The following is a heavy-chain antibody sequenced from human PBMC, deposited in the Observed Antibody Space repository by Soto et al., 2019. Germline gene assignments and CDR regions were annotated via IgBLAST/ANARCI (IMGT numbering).Heavy chain of an antibody. CDR3: ARDVGYTAAHYFDY. J-gene: IGHJ4*02. D-gene: IGHD6-13*01. V-gene: IGHV3-49*03. CDR2: IRSKAYGGTT. Sequence: GGSLRLSCTASGFTFSEFLMTWFRQAPGKGLEWVGFIRSKAYGGTTDYAASVKGRFTISRDDSKSIAYLQMNSLKTEDTAVYFCARDVGYTAAHYFDYWGQGTLLTVSS. CDR1: GFTFSEFL.